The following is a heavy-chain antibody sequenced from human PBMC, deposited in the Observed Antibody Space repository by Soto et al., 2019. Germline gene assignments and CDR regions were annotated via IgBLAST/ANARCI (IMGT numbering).Heavy chain of an antibody. V-gene: IGHV3-66*01. J-gene: IGHJ4*02. D-gene: IGHD2-15*01. CDR2: ISSSDNT. Sequence: EVPLVESGGDLVQPGGSLRLSCAVSGFTVNNKYMTWVRQAPGKGLDWVSLISSSDNTYYADSVKGRFTISRDDSKNTLYLLMNNLRAEDTAVYYCATRIIRGGLDYWGQGTPVTVSS. CDR1: GFTVNNKY. CDR3: ATRIIRGGLDY.